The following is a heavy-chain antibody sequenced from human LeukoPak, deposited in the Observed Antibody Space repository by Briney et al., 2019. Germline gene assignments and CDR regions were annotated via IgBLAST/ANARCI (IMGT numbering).Heavy chain of an antibody. J-gene: IGHJ5*02. CDR3: ARSSPMAHYGVVIQDNWFDP. CDR2: IIPIFGTA. Sequence: GSSVKVSCKASGGTFSSYAISWVRQAPGQGLEWMGRIIPIFGTANYAQKFQGRVTITTDESTSTAYMELSGLRSEDTAVYYCARSSPMAHYGVVIQDNWFDPWGQGTLVTVSS. CDR1: GGTFSSYA. D-gene: IGHD3-3*01. V-gene: IGHV1-69*05.